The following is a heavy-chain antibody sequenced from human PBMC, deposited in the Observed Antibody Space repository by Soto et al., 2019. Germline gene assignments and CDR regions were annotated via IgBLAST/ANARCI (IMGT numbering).Heavy chain of an antibody. V-gene: IGHV3-30-3*01. Sequence: QVQLVESGGGVVQPGRSLRLSCAASGFTFSSYAMHWVRQAPGKGLEWMAVISYDGSNKYYADSVKGRFTISRDNSKNTLYLQMNSLRAEDTAVYYCARVPTTVVTPFYFDYWGQGTLVTVSS. CDR2: ISYDGSNK. CDR3: ARVPTTVVTPFYFDY. D-gene: IGHD4-17*01. CDR1: GFTFSSYA. J-gene: IGHJ4*02.